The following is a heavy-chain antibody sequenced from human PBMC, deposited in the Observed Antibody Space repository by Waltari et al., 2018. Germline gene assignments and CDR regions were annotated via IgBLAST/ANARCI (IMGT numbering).Heavy chain of an antibody. Sequence: QVQLQESGPGLVKPSETLSLTCAVSGYSISSGYYWGWIRQPPGKGLEWIGSIYHSGGTYYNPSLKSRVTISVDTSKNQFSLKLSSVTAADTAVYYCASEVRGPYYYYMDVWGKGTTVTVSS. CDR3: ASEVRGPYYYYMDV. J-gene: IGHJ6*03. CDR1: GYSISSGYY. CDR2: IYHSGGT. V-gene: IGHV4-38-2*01.